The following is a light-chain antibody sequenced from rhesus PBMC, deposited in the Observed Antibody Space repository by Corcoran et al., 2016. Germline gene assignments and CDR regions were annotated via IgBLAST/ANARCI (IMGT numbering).Light chain of an antibody. CDR1: QSISSW. Sequence: DIQMTQSPSSLSASVGDTVTITCRASQSISSWLDWYQQKPGKAPKLLIYKASSLQSGVPSRFSGSGSGTDFTFTISSLQPEDFATYYCLQYSSSPYSFGQGTKVEIK. V-gene: IGKV1-22*01. J-gene: IGKJ2*01. CDR2: KAS. CDR3: LQYSSSPYS.